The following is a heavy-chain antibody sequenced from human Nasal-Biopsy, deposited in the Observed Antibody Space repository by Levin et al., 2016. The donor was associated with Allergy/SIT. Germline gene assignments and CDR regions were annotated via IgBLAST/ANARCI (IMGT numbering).Heavy chain of an antibody. D-gene: IGHD2/OR15-2a*01. V-gene: IGHV3-11*01. J-gene: IGHJ4*02. CDR2: ISSSGSTI. CDR3: AREPKESGGFLNY. Sequence: GESLKISCAASGFTFSDYHMTWIRQTPGKGLEWVSHISSSGSTIYYADSVKGRFTISRDNAKNSLYLQMNSLRAEDTAVYYCAREPKESGGFLNYWGQGTLVTVSS. CDR1: GFTFSDYH.